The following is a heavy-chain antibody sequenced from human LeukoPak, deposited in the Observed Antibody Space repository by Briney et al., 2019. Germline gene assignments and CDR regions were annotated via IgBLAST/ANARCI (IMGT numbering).Heavy chain of an antibody. CDR3: ARHVSGDYAWFDP. CDR2: TYYSGSP. J-gene: IGHJ5*02. D-gene: IGHD4-17*01. V-gene: IGHV4-59*08. Sequence: SEALSLTCTVSGGSFSSYYWSWIRQPPGKGLEWTGYTYYSGSPNYNPSLKSRVTLSLETSKNQFSLKLRSLTAADTAFYYCARHVSGDYAWFDPWGQGTLVTVSS. CDR1: GGSFSSYY.